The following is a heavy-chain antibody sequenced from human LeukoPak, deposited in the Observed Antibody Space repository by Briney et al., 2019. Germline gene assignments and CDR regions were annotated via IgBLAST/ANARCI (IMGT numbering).Heavy chain of an antibody. Sequence: SETLSLTCTVPGGSISSYYWSWIRQPPGKGLEWIGYIYYSGSTNYNPSLKSRVTISVDTSKNQFSLKLSSVTAADTAVYYCARGGTAMVPYWYFDLWGRGTLVTVSS. CDR2: IYYSGST. CDR1: GGSISSYY. CDR3: ARGGTAMVPYWYFDL. D-gene: IGHD5-18*01. V-gene: IGHV4-59*01. J-gene: IGHJ2*01.